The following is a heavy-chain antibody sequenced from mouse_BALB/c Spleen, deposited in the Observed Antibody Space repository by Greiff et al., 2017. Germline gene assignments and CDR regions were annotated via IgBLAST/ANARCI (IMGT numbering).Heavy chain of an antibody. J-gene: IGHJ2*01. CDR3: ARSENSYYFDY. CDR1: GYTFTSYY. V-gene: IGHV1S56*01. CDR2: IYPGNVNT. Sequence: VKLQQSGPELVKPGASVRISCKASGYTFTSYYIHWVKQRPGQGLEWIGWIYPGNVNTKYNEKFKGKATLTADKSSSTAYMQLSSLTSEDSAVYFCARSENSYYFDYWGQGTTLTVSS.